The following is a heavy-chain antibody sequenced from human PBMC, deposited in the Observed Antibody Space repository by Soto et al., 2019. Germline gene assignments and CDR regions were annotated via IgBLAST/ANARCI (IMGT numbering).Heavy chain of an antibody. Sequence: VASVKVSCKDSGRTLSSYAISSVRQAPGQGLEWIGGIIPIFGTANYAQKLQGRVTITADESTSTAYMELSSLRSEDTAVYYCASASELELPSSPFDPWGQGTLVTVSS. CDR3: ASASELELPSSPFDP. D-gene: IGHD1-7*01. CDR1: GRTLSSYA. J-gene: IGHJ5*02. CDR2: IIPIFGTA. V-gene: IGHV1-69*13.